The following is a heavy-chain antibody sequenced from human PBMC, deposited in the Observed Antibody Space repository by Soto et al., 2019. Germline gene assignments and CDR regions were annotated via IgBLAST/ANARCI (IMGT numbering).Heavy chain of an antibody. D-gene: IGHD6-19*01. J-gene: IGHJ4*02. CDR3: PRVLLGSGWLN. Sequence: SETLSLTCTVSGGSISNYYWSWIRQPPGKGLEWIGYMYYSGNTNYHPSLKSRVTMSVDTSKNQFSLKLSSVTAADTAVYYCPRVLLGSGWLNWGQGTLVTVSS. CDR2: MYYSGNT. V-gene: IGHV4-59*01. CDR1: GGSISNYY.